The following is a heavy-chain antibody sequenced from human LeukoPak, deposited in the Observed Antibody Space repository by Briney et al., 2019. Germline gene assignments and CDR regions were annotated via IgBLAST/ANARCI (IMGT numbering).Heavy chain of an antibody. V-gene: IGHV1-69*05. CDR2: IIPIFGTA. D-gene: IGHD3-10*01. J-gene: IGHJ4*02. Sequence: SVKASCKASGCTFSSYAISWVRQAPGQGLEWMGGIIPIFGTANYAQKFQGRVTITTDESTSTAYMELSSLRSEDTAVYYCARVAQSYGSGSYEDFDYWGQGTLVTVSS. CDR3: ARVAQSYGSGSYEDFDY. CDR1: GCTFSSYA.